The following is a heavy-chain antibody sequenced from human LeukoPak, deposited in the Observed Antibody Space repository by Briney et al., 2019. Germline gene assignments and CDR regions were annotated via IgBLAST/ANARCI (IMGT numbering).Heavy chain of an antibody. CDR1: GGTFSSYA. D-gene: IGHD2-15*01. V-gene: IGHV1-69*01. Sequence: GASVKVSCKASGGTFSSYAISWVRRAPGQGLEWMGGIIPIFGTANYAQKFQGRVTITADESTSTAYMELSSLRSEDTAVYYCARGKTQLLTRSSFDYWGQGTLVTVSS. CDR3: ARGKTQLLTRSSFDY. J-gene: IGHJ4*02. CDR2: IIPIFGTA.